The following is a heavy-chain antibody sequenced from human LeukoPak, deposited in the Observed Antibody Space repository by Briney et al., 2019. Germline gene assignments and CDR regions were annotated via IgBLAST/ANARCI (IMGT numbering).Heavy chain of an antibody. J-gene: IGHJ5*02. CDR1: GYTFTGYY. Sequence: ASVKVSCKASGYTFTGYYMHWVRQAPGQGLEWMGWINPNSGGTNYAQKFQGKVTMTRDTSISTAYMELSRLRSDDTAVYYCARVGRRYSYGHNWFDPWGQGTLVTVSS. V-gene: IGHV1-2*02. D-gene: IGHD5-18*01. CDR3: ARVGRRYSYGHNWFDP. CDR2: INPNSGGT.